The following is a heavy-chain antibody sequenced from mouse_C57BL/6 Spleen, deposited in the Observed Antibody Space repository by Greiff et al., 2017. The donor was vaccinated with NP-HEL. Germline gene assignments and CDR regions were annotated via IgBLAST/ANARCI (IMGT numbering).Heavy chain of an antibody. V-gene: IGHV1-69*01. J-gene: IGHJ2*01. CDR3: ARRDDGYLYYFDY. CDR2: IDPSDSYT. D-gene: IGHD2-3*01. CDR1: GYTFTSYW. Sequence: VQLQQSGAELVMPGASVKLSCKASGYTFTSYWMHWVKQRPGQGLEWIGEIDPSDSYTNYNQKFKGKSTLTVDKSSSTAYMQLSSLTSEDSAVYYCARRDDGYLYYFDYWGQGTTLTVSS.